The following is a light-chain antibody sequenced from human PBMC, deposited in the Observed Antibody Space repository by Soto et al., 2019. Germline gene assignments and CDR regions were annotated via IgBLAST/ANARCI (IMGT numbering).Light chain of an antibody. J-gene: IGKJ2*01. CDR1: QSISRN. CDR3: QQYNNWPYT. V-gene: IGKV3-15*01. Sequence: EIVMTQSPATLSVSPGERATLSCRASQSISRNLAWYQQKPGQAPRLLIYDASTRATGVPARFSGSGSGTQFTLTISSLQSEDFAIYHCQQYNNWPYTFGQGTKLEI. CDR2: DAS.